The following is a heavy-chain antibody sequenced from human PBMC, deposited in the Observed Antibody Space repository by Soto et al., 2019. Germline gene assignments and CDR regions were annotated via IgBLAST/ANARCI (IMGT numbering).Heavy chain of an antibody. CDR3: ARLGPGYCSSTSCPIDY. V-gene: IGHV4-61*08. CDR2: IHYSGSV. Sequence: SETLSLTCTVSGDSVSSGGNYWSWIRQPPGEGLEWIAYIHYSGSVNYNPSLKSRVTISVDTSKNQFSLKLSSVTAADTAVYYCARLGPGYCSSTSCPIDYWGQGTLVTVSS. CDR1: GDSVSSGGNY. D-gene: IGHD2-2*01. J-gene: IGHJ4*02.